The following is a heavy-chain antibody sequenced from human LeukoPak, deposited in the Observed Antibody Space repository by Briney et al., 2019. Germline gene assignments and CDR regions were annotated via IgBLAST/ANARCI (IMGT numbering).Heavy chain of an antibody. CDR1: GGSISSYY. CDR3: AGGPIVPKIFEEFFFDP. CDR2: IYISGST. V-gene: IGHV4-4*07. J-gene: IGHJ5*02. D-gene: IGHD3-3*01. Sequence: PSETLSLTCTVSGGSISSYYWTWIRQPAGKRLEWIGRIYISGSTNYNPSLMRRLSMSVDTSKNQFSLKLTSVTAADTAVSYCAGGPIVPKIFEEFFFDPWGQGTLVTVSS.